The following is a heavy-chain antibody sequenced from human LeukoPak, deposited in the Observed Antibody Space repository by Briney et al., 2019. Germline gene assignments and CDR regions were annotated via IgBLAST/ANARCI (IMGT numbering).Heavy chain of an antibody. J-gene: IGHJ5*02. CDR2: IYYSGST. CDR3: ARDNNDILTGYLRMGGFDP. Sequence: KSSQTLSLTCTVSGGSISSGGYYWSWIRQHPGKGLEWIGYIYYSGSTYYNPSLKSRVTISVDTSKNQFSLKLSSVTAADTAVYYCARDNNDILTGYLRMGGFDPWGQGTLVTVSS. D-gene: IGHD3-9*01. CDR1: GGSISSGGYY. V-gene: IGHV4-31*03.